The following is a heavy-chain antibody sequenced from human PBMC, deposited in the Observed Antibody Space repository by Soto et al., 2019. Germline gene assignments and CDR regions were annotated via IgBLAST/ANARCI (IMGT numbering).Heavy chain of an antibody. V-gene: IGHV3-11*01. Sequence: GSLRLSCAASGFTFSDYYMSWIRQAPGKGLEWVSYISSSGSTIYYADSVKGRFTISRDNAKNSLYLQMNSLRAEDTAAYYCAGGSGSYRQFDYWGQGTLVTVSS. CDR1: GFTFSDYY. CDR2: ISSSGSTI. J-gene: IGHJ4*02. CDR3: AGGSGSYRQFDY. D-gene: IGHD3-10*01.